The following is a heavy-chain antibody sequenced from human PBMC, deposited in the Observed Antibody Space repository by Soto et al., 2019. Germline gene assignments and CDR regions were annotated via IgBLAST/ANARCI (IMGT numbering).Heavy chain of an antibody. J-gene: IGHJ4*02. CDR1: GGSISRGDFS. CDR3: ARGKTNYFFDL. D-gene: IGHD3-10*01. CDR2: IYRSGST. V-gene: IGHV4-30-2*01. Sequence: QLQLQESGSGLVKPSQTLSLTCVVSGGSISRGDFSWTWIRQPPGKGLEWVGYIYRSGSTYYNPSLKSPVSISLDKSQNQFSLNMTSVTAADTAVYYCARGKTNYFFDLWGQGHLVTVSS.